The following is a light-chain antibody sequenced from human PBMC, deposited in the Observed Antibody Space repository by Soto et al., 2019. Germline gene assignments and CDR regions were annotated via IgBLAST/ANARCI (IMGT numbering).Light chain of an antibody. J-gene: IGLJ1*01. CDR2: DVT. Sequence: QSALTQPASVSGSPGQSITISCTGTSSDVGGYNFVTWYQQYPGKAPKLVIHDVTRRPSGVSNRFSGSKSGTTASLTISGLQAEDEADYSCCSYTSSKSYVFGTGTEVTVL. CDR3: CSYTSSKSYV. CDR1: SSDVGGYNF. V-gene: IGLV2-14*01.